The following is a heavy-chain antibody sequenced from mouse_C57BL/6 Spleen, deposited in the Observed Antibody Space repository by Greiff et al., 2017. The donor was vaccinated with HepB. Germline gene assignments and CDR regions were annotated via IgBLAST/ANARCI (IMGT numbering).Heavy chain of an antibody. Sequence: VKLMESGPGLVQPSQSLSITCTVSGFSLTSYGVHWVRQSPGKGLEWLGVIWRGGSTDYNAAFMSRLSITKDNSKSQVFFKMNSLQADDTAIYYCAKSYYGSSWDFDYWGQGTTLTVSS. CDR3: AKSYYGSSWDFDY. CDR1: GFSLTSYG. CDR2: IWRGGST. J-gene: IGHJ2*01. D-gene: IGHD1-1*01. V-gene: IGHV2-5*01.